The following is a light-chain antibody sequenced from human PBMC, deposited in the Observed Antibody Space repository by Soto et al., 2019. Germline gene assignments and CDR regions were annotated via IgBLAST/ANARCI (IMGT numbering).Light chain of an antibody. CDR1: QSINKY. J-gene: IGKJ2*01. CDR3: QQSDSTPYT. CDR2: AAS. Sequence: DIQMTQSPSSLSASVGDRVTITCRASQSINKYLNWYQQVPGKAPKLLIYAASNLQGGVPSRFSGGGSGTDFTLTISSLQPEDFVTYYCQQSDSTPYTFGQGTKVEI. V-gene: IGKV1-39*01.